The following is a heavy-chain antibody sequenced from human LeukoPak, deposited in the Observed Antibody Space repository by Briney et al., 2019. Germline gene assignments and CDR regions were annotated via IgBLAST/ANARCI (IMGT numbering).Heavy chain of an antibody. CDR2: INPNSGGT. V-gene: IGHV1-2*02. Sequence: ASVKVSCKASGYTFTGYYMHWVRQAPGQGLEWMGWINPNSGGTNYAQKFQGRVTMTRDTSISTAYMELSRLRSDDTAVYYCARDFRRTIRDLEAATRALGYWGQGTLVTVSS. CDR3: ARDFRRTIRDLEAATRALGY. J-gene: IGHJ4*02. CDR1: GYTFTGYY. D-gene: IGHD2-15*01.